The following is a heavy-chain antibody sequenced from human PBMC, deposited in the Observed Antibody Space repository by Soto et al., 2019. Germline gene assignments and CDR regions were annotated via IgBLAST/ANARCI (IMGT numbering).Heavy chain of an antibody. J-gene: IGHJ5*02. CDR2: IYWDDDK. V-gene: IGHV2-5*02. CDR1: GFSLSTSGVG. D-gene: IGHD2-15*01. Sequence: QITLKESGPTLVKPTQTLTLTCTFSGFSLSTSGVGVGWIRQPPGKALEWLALIYWDDDKRYSPSLKSRLTITKDTSKNQVVLTMTNMDPVDTATYYCAHSIVLVVAATRPVDWFDPWGQGTLVTVSS. CDR3: AHSIVLVVAATRPVDWFDP.